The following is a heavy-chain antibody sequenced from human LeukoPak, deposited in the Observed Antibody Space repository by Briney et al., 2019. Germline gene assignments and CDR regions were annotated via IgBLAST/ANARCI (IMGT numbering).Heavy chain of an antibody. CDR1: GGTFSSYA. Sequence: SVKVSCKASGGTFSSYAISWVRHAPGQGLEWMGRIIPIFGTANYAQKFQGRVTITTDESTSTAYMELSSLRSEDTAVYYCARDPTTSYGYGYWGQGTLVTVSS. V-gene: IGHV1-69*05. J-gene: IGHJ4*02. D-gene: IGHD5-18*01. CDR2: IIPIFGTA. CDR3: ARDPTTSYGYGY.